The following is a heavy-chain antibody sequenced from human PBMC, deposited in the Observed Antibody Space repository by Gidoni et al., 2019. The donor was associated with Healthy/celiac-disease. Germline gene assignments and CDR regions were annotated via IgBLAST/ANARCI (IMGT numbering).Heavy chain of an antibody. CDR1: GYTFTSYG. V-gene: IGHV1-18*01. CDR3: ARVGEDYGDYGHFDY. D-gene: IGHD4-17*01. CDR2: ISAYNGNT. J-gene: IGHJ4*02. Sequence: QVQLVQSGAEVTQPGASVPVSCKASGYTFTSYGISWVRQAPGQGLEWMGWISAYNGNTNYAQKLQGRVTMTTDTSTSTAYMELRSLRSDDTAVYYCARVGEDYGDYGHFDYWGQGTLVTVSS.